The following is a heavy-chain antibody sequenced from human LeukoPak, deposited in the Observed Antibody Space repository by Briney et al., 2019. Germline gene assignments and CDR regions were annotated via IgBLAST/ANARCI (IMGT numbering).Heavy chain of an antibody. CDR2: IIPIFGTA. CDR3: ARAELLWFGELSDYYYYYMDV. Sequence: GASVKVSCKASGGTFSSYAISWVRQAPGQGLEWMGGIIPIFGTANYAQKFQGRVTITADKSTSTAYMELSSLRSEDTAVYYCARAELLWFGELSDYYYYYMDVWGKGTTGTISS. V-gene: IGHV1-69*06. CDR1: GGTFSSYA. D-gene: IGHD3-10*01. J-gene: IGHJ6*03.